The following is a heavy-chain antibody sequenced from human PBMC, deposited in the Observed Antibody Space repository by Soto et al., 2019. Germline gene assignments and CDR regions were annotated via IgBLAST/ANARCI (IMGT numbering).Heavy chain of an antibody. CDR3: ATPLSYCAQILEFDP. Sequence: SETLSLTCPVSGGSISSGSYYWGWIRQPPGKGLEWIGSIYHTGSTYYNPSLKRRVTVSVDTSKNQISLNLSSVTGADTAVYYCATPLSYCAQILEFDPWGQGTLVTVSS. J-gene: IGHJ5*02. CDR2: IYHTGST. V-gene: IGHV4-39*01. CDR1: GGSISSGSYY. D-gene: IGHD2-15*01.